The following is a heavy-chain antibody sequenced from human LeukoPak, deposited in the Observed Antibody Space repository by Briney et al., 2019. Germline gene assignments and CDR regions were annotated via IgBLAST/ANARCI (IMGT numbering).Heavy chain of an antibody. Sequence: GASVKVSCKASGYTFIDYYIHWVRQAPGQGLEWMGWMNPNSGNTGYAQKFQGRVTMTRNTSISTAYMELSSLRSEDTAVYYCAIRISSGWHDAFDIWGQGTMVTVSS. J-gene: IGHJ3*02. CDR3: AIRISSGWHDAFDI. D-gene: IGHD6-19*01. V-gene: IGHV1-8*02. CDR2: MNPNSGNT. CDR1: GYTFIDYY.